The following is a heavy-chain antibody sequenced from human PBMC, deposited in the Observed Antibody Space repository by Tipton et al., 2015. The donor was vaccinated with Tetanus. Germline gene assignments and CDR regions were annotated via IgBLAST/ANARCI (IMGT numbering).Heavy chain of an antibody. CDR1: GGSISSYN. D-gene: IGHD3-3*01. V-gene: IGHV4-59*01. CDR3: ARDRSITIFGVVPINYYYGMDV. Sequence: GSLRLSCTVSGGSISSYNWSWIRQPPGKGLEWIGYIYYSGSTNYNPSLKSRVTISVDTSKNQFSLKLSSVTAADTAVYYCARDRSITIFGVVPINYYYGMDVWGQATTVTVSS. CDR2: IYYSGST. J-gene: IGHJ6*02.